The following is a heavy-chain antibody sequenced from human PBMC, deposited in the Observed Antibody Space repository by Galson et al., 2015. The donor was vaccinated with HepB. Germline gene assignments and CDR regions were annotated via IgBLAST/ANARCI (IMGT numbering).Heavy chain of an antibody. CDR1: GGTFSSYT. CDR2: IIPILGIA. Sequence: SVKVSCKASGGTFSSYTISWVRQAPGQGLEWMGRIIPILGIANYAQKFQGRVTITADKSTSTAYMELSSLRSEDTAVYYCASLLDIAAAGTGKFDYWGQGTLVTVSS. CDR3: ASLLDIAAAGTGKFDY. D-gene: IGHD6-13*01. J-gene: IGHJ4*02. V-gene: IGHV1-69*02.